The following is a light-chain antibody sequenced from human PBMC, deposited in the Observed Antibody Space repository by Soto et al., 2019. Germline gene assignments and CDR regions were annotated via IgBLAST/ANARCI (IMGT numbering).Light chain of an antibody. CDR2: GNS. CDR1: SSNIGAGYD. CDR3: QSYDSSLSGVV. V-gene: IGLV1-40*01. J-gene: IGLJ2*01. Sequence: QAVVTQPPSGSGAPGQRVTISCTGSSSNIGAGYDVHWYQQLPGTAPKLLIYGNSNRPSGVPDRFSGSKSGTSASLAITGLQAEDEADYYFQSYDSSLSGVVFGGGTKLTVL.